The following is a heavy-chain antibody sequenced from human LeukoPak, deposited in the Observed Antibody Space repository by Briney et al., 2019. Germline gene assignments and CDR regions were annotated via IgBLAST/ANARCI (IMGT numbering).Heavy chain of an antibody. CDR2: VTHNGGST. J-gene: IGHJ4*02. CDR1: GFSFTNYG. Sequence: PGGSLRLSCAASGFSFTNYGMSWVRQAPGKGLEWVSAVTHNGGSTYYAHSVKGRFTISRDNSKNTLYLQMNSLRAEDTAVYYCARDLKDNLRLLWFGELLLGLDYWGQGTLVTVSS. CDR3: ARDLKDNLRLLWFGELLLGLDY. V-gene: IGHV3-23*01. D-gene: IGHD3-10*01.